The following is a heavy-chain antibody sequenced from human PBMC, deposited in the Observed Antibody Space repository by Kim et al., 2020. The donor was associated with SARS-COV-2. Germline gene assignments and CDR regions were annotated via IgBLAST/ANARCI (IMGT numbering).Heavy chain of an antibody. V-gene: IGHV3-53*01. J-gene: IGHJ6*02. CDR3: SSDSRWERPNYHGMDV. CDR1: GFTVSSNY. CDR2: IYSGGST. D-gene: IGHD1-26*01. Sequence: GGSLRLSCAASGFTVSSNYMSWVRQAPGKGLEWVSVIYSGGSTYYADSVKGRFTISRDTSKNTLNLHINSLRAEDTAVYYCSSDSRWERPNYHGMDVCG.